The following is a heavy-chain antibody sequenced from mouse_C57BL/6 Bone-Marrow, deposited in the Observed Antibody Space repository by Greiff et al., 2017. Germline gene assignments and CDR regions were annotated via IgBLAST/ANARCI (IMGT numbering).Heavy chain of an antibody. CDR2: IDPSDSYT. Sequence: VQLQQPGAELVKPGASVKLSCKASGYTFTSYWMQWVKQRPGQGLEWIGEIDPSDSYTNYNQKFKGKATLTVDTSSSTAYMQLSSLTSEDSAVYYCARDSSGSDAMDYWGQGTSVTVSS. CDR1: GYTFTSYW. D-gene: IGHD3-2*02. CDR3: ARDSSGSDAMDY. J-gene: IGHJ4*01. V-gene: IGHV1-50*01.